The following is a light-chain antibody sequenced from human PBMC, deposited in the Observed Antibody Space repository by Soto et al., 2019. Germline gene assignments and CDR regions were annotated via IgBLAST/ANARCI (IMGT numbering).Light chain of an antibody. CDR1: QSISSW. Sequence: DIQMTQSPSTLSASVGDRVTITCRASQSISSWLAWYQQKPGKAPKLLIYKASSLETGVPSRFGGRGSGTEFTLTISSLQPDDFASYYCQQYCSSSPWTFGQGTKVEVK. J-gene: IGKJ1*01. CDR2: KAS. CDR3: QQYCSSSPWT. V-gene: IGKV1-5*03.